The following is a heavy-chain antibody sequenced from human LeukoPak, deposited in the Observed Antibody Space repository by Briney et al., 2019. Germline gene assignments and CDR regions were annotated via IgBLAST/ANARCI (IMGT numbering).Heavy chain of an antibody. V-gene: IGHV4-34*01. CDR3: ARFPPTYYYDSSGYP. CDR1: GGSFSGYY. CDR2: INHSGST. D-gene: IGHD3-22*01. J-gene: IGHJ4*02. Sequence: SETLSLTSAVYGGSFSGYYWSLIRQPPGKGREWIGEINHSGSTNYNPSLKGRVTISVDTSKNQFSLKLSSVTAADTAVYYCARFPPTYYYDSSGYPWGQGTLVTVSS.